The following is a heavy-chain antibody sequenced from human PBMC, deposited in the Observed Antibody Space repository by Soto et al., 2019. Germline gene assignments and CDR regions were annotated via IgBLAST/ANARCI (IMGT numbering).Heavy chain of an antibody. V-gene: IGHV4-39*01. CDR1: GGSISSSSYY. CDR2: IYYSGST. Sequence: SETLSLTCTVSGGSISSSSYYWGWIRQPPGKGLEWIGSIYYSGSTYYNPSLKSRVTISVDTSKNRFSLKLSSVTAADTAVYYCARPHLLLNWFDPWGQGTLVTVSS. CDR3: ARPHLLLNWFDP. D-gene: IGHD2-15*01. J-gene: IGHJ5*02.